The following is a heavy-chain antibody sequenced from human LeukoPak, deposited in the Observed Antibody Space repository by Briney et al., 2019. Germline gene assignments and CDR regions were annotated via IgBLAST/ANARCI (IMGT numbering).Heavy chain of an antibody. D-gene: IGHD4-23*01. CDR3: ARDGRTTVVTWANDY. Sequence: GGSLRLSCAASGLTFSDYYVSWIRQAPGKGLEWVSYISSSGSTIYYADSVKGRFTISRDNAKNSLYRQMNSLRAEDTAVYYCARDGRTTVVTWANDYWGQGTLVTVSS. J-gene: IGHJ4*02. V-gene: IGHV3-11*04. CDR2: ISSSGSTI. CDR1: GLTFSDYY.